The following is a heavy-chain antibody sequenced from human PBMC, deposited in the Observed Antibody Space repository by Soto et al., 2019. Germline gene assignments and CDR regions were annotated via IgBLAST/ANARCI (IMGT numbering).Heavy chain of an antibody. J-gene: IGHJ4*02. CDR2: LNANGGGT. CDR1: GYTCTGYY. CDR3: AREGIAARTPTD. D-gene: IGHD6-6*01. Sequence: QVQVVQSGAEVKKPGASVEVSCKASGYTCTGYYLHWVRQAPGQGLEWLGWLNANGGGTNYAQDLQGRITMTRDASTNTAYLEVNRLRSEDTAVYYCAREGIAARTPTDWGQGTLVTVSS. V-gene: IGHV1-2*02.